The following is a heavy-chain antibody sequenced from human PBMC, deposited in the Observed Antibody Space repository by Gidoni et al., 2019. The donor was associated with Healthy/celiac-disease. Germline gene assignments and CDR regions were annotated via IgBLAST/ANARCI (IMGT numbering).Heavy chain of an antibody. CDR1: GFTFSSYA. CDR2: ISGSGGST. Sequence: EVQLLESGGGLVQPGGSLRLSCAASGFTFSSYAMSWVRQAPGKGLEWVSAISGSGGSTYYADSVKGRFTISRDNSKNTLYLQMNSLRAEDTAVYYCAIFIAAAEVPFDYWGQGTLVTVSS. J-gene: IGHJ4*02. CDR3: AIFIAAAEVPFDY. D-gene: IGHD6-13*01. V-gene: IGHV3-23*01.